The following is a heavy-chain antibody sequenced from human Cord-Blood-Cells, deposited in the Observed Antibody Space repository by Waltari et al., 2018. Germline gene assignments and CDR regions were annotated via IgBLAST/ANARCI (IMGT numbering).Heavy chain of an antibody. V-gene: IGHV3-21*01. CDR3: ARYGSGSYYFFIDY. D-gene: IGHD3-10*01. Sequence: EVQLVESGGGLVKPGGSLRPSCAASVFTFSSYSINWVRQPPGTGLEWVSSISSSSSYIYYADSVKGRFTISRDNAKNSLYLQMNSLRAEDTAVYYCARYGSGSYYFFIDYWGQGTLVTVSS. CDR1: VFTFSSYS. CDR2: ISSSSSYI. J-gene: IGHJ4*02.